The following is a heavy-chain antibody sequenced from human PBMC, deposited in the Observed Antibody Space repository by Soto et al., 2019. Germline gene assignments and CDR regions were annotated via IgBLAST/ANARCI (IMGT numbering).Heavy chain of an antibody. CDR3: TNKDY. V-gene: IGHV3-73*01. Sequence: GGSLRLSCAASGFIFSGSGMHWVRQASGKGLEWVGRIRDKTNNYATTYAASVNGRFTISRDDSKNTAYLQMNSLKTDDTAVYYCTNKDYWGQGTLVTVSS. CDR1: GFIFSGSG. J-gene: IGHJ4*02. CDR2: IRDKTNNYAT.